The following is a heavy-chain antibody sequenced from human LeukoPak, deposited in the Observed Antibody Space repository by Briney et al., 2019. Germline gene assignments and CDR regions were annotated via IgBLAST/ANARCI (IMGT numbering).Heavy chain of an antibody. D-gene: IGHD6-6*01. V-gene: IGHV4-59*12. J-gene: IGHJ4*02. CDR3: ARSYSSSSTLFDY. Sequence: SETLSLTCAVSGGSISSYYWSWIRQPPGKGLEWIGYIYHSGSTNYNPSLKSRVTISVDTSKNQFSLKLSSVTAADTAVYYCARSYSSSSTLFDYWGQGTLVTVSS. CDR2: IYHSGST. CDR1: GGSISSYY.